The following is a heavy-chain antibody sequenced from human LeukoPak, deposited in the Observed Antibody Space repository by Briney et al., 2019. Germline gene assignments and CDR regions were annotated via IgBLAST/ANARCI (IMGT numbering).Heavy chain of an antibody. CDR1: GGSFSGYY. Sequence: SETLSLTCAVYGGSFSGYYWSWIRQPPGKGLEWIGEINHSGSTNYNPSLKSRVTISVDTSKNQFSLKLSSVTAADTAVYYCARGRGGIAAAGTLDYYYYYYVDVWGKGTTVTVSS. CDR2: INHSGST. D-gene: IGHD6-13*01. CDR3: ARGRGGIAAAGTLDYYYYYYVDV. V-gene: IGHV4-34*01. J-gene: IGHJ6*03.